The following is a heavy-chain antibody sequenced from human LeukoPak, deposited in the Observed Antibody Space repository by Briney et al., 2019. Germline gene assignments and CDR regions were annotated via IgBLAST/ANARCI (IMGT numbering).Heavy chain of an antibody. CDR3: ARPGDSGYAVWMGFDI. Sequence: KSSETLSLTCTVSGGSISSYYWSWIRQPPGKGLEWIGYIYYSGSTNYNPSLKSRVTISVDTSKNQFSLKLSSVTAADTAVYYCARPGDSGYAVWMGFDIWGQGTMVTVSS. CDR2: IYYSGST. J-gene: IGHJ3*02. CDR1: GGSISSYY. D-gene: IGHD5-12*01. V-gene: IGHV4-59*01.